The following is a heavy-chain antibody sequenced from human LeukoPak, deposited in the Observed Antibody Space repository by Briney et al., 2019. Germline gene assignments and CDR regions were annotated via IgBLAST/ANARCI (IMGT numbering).Heavy chain of an antibody. Sequence: SETLSLTCAVYGGSFSGYYWSWIRHHPGKCLEWTGEINHSGSTNYNPSLKSRVTISVDTSKNQFSLKLSSVTAADTAVYYCARLLDHRIVQSNSIRDYWGQGTLVTVSS. J-gene: IGHJ4*02. V-gene: IGHV4-34*01. D-gene: IGHD2/OR15-2a*01. CDR2: INHSGST. CDR1: GGSFSGYY. CDR3: ARLLDHRIVQSNSIRDY.